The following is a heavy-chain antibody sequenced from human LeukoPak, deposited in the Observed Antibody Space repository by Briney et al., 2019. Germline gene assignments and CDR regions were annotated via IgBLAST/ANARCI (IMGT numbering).Heavy chain of an antibody. CDR1: GGSISNYY. V-gene: IGHV4-59*08. Sequence: SETLSLTCTVSGGSISNYYWSWIRQPPGKGLEWIGYIYYSGSTNYNPSLKSRVTVSINTSKNQFSLKLSSVTAADTAVYYCARHVEPLYDILTGFYYYYGMDVWGQGTTVTVSS. CDR2: IYYSGST. D-gene: IGHD3-9*01. J-gene: IGHJ6*02. CDR3: ARHVEPLYDILTGFYYYYGMDV.